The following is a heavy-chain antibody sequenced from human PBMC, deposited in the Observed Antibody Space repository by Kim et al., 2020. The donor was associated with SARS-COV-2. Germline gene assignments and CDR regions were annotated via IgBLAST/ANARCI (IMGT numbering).Heavy chain of an antibody. Sequence: YYADTVGGLFTISRDNSQNPLYLQMNSLRAEDTAIYYCAKAAAGISTFDAWGQGTLVTVSS. D-gene: IGHD6-13*01. V-gene: IGHV3-23*01. CDR3: AKAAAGISTFDA. J-gene: IGHJ4*02.